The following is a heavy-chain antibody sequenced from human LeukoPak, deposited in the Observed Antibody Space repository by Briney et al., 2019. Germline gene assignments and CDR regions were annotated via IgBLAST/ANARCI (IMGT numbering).Heavy chain of an antibody. V-gene: IGHV3-21*01. CDR2: ISSSSSYI. CDR3: ARDNQYNSDSSDYGGTNFDY. D-gene: IGHD3-22*01. CDR1: GFTFSSYS. Sequence: SGGSLRLSCAASGFTFSSYSMNWVRQAPGKGLEWVSSISSSSSYIYYADSVKGRFTISRDNAKNSLYLQMNSLRAEDTAVYYCARDNQYNSDSSDYGGTNFDYWGQGTLVTVSS. J-gene: IGHJ4*02.